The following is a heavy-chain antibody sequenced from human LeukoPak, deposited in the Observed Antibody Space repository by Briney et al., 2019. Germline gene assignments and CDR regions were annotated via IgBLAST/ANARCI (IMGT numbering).Heavy chain of an antibody. V-gene: IGHV5-51*01. Sequence: GESLKISCKGSGYKFTNDWIAWVRQVPGQGLEWLGIIYPRDSDTRYSPSFQGQVTISVDTSIDTAYLQWSSVRASDTAMYYCARLLAAPYYINYWGQGTLVTASS. CDR3: ARLLAAPYYINY. CDR1: GYKFTNDW. J-gene: IGHJ4*02. D-gene: IGHD6-25*01. CDR2: IYPRDSDT.